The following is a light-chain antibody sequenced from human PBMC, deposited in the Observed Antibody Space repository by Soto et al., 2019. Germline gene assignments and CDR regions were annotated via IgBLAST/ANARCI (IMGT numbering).Light chain of an antibody. CDR3: SSYTTGSTLYV. V-gene: IGLV2-14*01. Sequence: QSALTQPASVSGSPGQSITISCTGSSNDIGAYKYVSWYQQYPGKAPKLIIFEVSTRPSGVSKRFSGSKSGNTASLTIAGLQAEDEADYHCSSYTTGSTLYVFGGGTKLTVL. CDR1: SNDIGAYKY. J-gene: IGLJ1*01. CDR2: EVS.